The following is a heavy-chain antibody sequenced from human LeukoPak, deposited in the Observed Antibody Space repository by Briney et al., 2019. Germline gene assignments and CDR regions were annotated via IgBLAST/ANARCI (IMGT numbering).Heavy chain of an antibody. CDR1: GFTFDDYG. V-gene: IGHV3-20*04. CDR2: INWNGGST. Sequence: GGSLRLSCAAAGFTFDDYGMSWVRQAPGKGREWVSGINWNGGSTGYADSVKGRFTISRDNAKNSLYLQMNSLRAEDTALYYCARVRVVGAMVDAFDIWGQGTMVTVSS. J-gene: IGHJ3*02. D-gene: IGHD1-26*01. CDR3: ARVRVVGAMVDAFDI.